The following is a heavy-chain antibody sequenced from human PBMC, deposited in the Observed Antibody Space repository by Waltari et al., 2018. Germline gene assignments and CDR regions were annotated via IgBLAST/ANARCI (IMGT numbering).Heavy chain of an antibody. J-gene: IGHJ4*02. V-gene: IGHV4-34*01. CDR3: ARGFDSSSYCTAFDY. CDR1: GGSFSGYY. D-gene: IGHD6-13*01. Sequence: QVQLQQWGAGLLKPSETLSLTCAVYGGSFSGYYWSWIRQPPGKGLEWSGESKQSGSTNYNPSLKSRVTMSVDTSKNQFSLKLSSVTAADTAVYYCARGFDSSSYCTAFDYWGQGTLVTVSS. CDR2: SKQSGST.